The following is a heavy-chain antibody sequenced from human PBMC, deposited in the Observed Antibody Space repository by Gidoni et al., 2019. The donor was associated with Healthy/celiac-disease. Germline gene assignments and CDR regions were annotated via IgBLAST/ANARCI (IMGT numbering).Heavy chain of an antibody. V-gene: IGHV4-39*01. Sequence: QLQLQGSGPGLVKSSETVPLNCTVPRGSSSSSSYDWGWFRQPPGKGLEWIGSIYYSGSTYYNPSLKSRFTISVDTSKNQFSLKLSSVTAADTAVYYCATWEIFGVVIILWGQGTLVTVSS. D-gene: IGHD3-3*01. CDR1: RGSSSSSSYD. CDR2: IYYSGST. J-gene: IGHJ4*02. CDR3: ATWEIFGVVIIL.